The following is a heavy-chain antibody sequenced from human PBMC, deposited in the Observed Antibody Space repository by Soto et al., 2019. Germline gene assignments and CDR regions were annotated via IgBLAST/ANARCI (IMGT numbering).Heavy chain of an antibody. CDR2: IFSNDEK. V-gene: IGHV2-26*01. CDR3: ARIMDLNYDILTGYYNPQFDY. D-gene: IGHD3-9*01. Sequence: VSGPTLVNPTETLTLTCTVSGFSLSNARMGVSWIRQPPGKALEWLAHIFSNDEKSYSTSLKSRLTISKDTSKSQVVLTMTNMDPVDTATYYCARIMDLNYDILTGYYNPQFDYWGQGTLVTVSS. J-gene: IGHJ4*02. CDR1: GFSLSNARMG.